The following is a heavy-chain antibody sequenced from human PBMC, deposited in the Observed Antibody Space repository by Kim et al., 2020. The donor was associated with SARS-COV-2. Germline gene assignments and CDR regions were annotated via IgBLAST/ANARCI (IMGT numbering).Heavy chain of an antibody. D-gene: IGHD6-13*01. Sequence: SETLSLTCAVYGGSFSGYYWSWIRQPPGKGLEWIGEINHSGSTNYNPSLKSRVTISVDTSKNQFSLKLSSVTAADTAVYYCARNSRIAGQQLAMRRGWFDPWGQGTLVTVSS. J-gene: IGHJ5*02. V-gene: IGHV4-34*01. CDR3: ARNSRIAGQQLAMRRGWFDP. CDR2: INHSGST. CDR1: GGSFSGYY.